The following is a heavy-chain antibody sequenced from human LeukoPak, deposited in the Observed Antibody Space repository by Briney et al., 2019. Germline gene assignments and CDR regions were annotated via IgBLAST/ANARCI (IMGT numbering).Heavy chain of an antibody. CDR1: GFTFSSYA. Sequence: GGSLRLSCAASGFTFSSYAMNWVRQAPGKRLEWVSSIIGSGRDTYYADSVKGRITISRDNSKNTVYLQMNSLRAEDTAVYYCAKDLPVWDGSYPGVDYWGQGTLVTVSS. J-gene: IGHJ4*02. CDR3: AKDLPVWDGSYPGVDY. D-gene: IGHD1-26*01. V-gene: IGHV3-23*01. CDR2: IIGSGRDT.